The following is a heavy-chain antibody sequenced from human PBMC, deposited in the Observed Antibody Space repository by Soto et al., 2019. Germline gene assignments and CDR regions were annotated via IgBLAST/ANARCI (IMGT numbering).Heavy chain of an antibody. Sequence: QMHLQESGPGLVKPSETLSLTCTVSGGSISDHYLSWTRQPPGKGLEWIGYGLRHEFVGTNPSLTSRVNISVDTSKKQFSLRLNSVTAADTAVYYCVAGPDHAKSAYWGQGTLVTVSS. J-gene: IGHJ4*01. CDR2: GLRHEFV. V-gene: IGHV4-59*11. CDR3: VAGPDHAKSAY. CDR1: GGSISDHY.